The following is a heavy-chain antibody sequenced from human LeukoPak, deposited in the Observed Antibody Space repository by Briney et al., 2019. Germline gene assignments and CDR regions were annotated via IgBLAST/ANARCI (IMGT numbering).Heavy chain of an antibody. CDR1: GLTFSSYA. CDR2: IRGSGGST. V-gene: IGHV3-23*01. CDR3: AKDFRKGIAAAPGGFDY. D-gene: IGHD6-13*01. Sequence: PGGSLRLSCAASGLTFSSYAMSWVRQAPGKGLEWVSAIRGSGGSTYYADSVKGRFTISRDNSKNTLYLQMNSLRAEDTAVYYCAKDFRKGIAAAPGGFDYWGQGTLVTVSS. J-gene: IGHJ4*02.